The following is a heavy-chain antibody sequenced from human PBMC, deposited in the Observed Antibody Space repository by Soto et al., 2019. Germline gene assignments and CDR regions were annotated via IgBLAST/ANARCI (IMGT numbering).Heavy chain of an antibody. CDR3: AKSFGDYRLADY. D-gene: IGHD4-17*01. J-gene: IGHJ4*02. CDR1: GSSVTSGGYS. V-gene: IGHV4-30-2*01. Sequence: QLQLQESGSGLVKPSQTLSLTCAVSGSSVTSGGYSWSWIRQPPGKGLEWIGYIYRSGSTYYNPSLKSRVTISEDRSNNQVSLHLNSVTAADTAVYYCAKSFGDYRLADYWGQGTLVTVSS. CDR2: IYRSGST.